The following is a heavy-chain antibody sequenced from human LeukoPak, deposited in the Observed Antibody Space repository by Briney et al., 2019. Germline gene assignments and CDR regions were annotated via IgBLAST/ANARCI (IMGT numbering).Heavy chain of an antibody. CDR3: ARDASWDSSGYLDY. CDR2: IYYSGST. D-gene: IGHD3-22*01. J-gene: IGHJ4*02. CDR1: GGSISSGDYY. V-gene: IGHV4-30-4*02. Sequence: SETLSLTCTVSGGSISSGDYYWSWIRQPPGKGLEWIGYIYYSGSTYYNPSLKSRVTISVDTSKNQFSLKLSSVTAADTAVYYCARDASWDSSGYLDYWGQGTLVTVSS.